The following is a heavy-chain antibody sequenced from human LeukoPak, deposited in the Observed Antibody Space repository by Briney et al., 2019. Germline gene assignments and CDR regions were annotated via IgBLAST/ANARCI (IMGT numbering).Heavy chain of an antibody. CDR2: IYYSGST. Sequence: PSETLSLTCTVSGGSISSGDYYWSWIRQPPGKGLEWIGYIYYSGSTYYNPSLKSRVTISVDTSKNQFSLRLTSVTAADTAVYYCARSQSVWAAPSFDIWGQGTMVTVS. J-gene: IGHJ3*02. V-gene: IGHV4-30-4*08. CDR3: ARSQSVWAAPSFDI. D-gene: IGHD7-27*01. CDR1: GGSISSGDYY.